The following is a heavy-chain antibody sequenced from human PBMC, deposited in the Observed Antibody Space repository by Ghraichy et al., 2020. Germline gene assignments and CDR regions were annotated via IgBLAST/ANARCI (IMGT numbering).Heavy chain of an antibody. Sequence: LSLTCAASGFTFSNAWMSWVRQAPGKGLEWVGRIKSKTDGGTTDYAAPVKGRFTISRDDSKNTLYLQMNSLKTEDTAVYYCTTGEDYSNYLDYWGQGTLVTVSS. CDR2: IKSKTDGGTT. D-gene: IGHD4-11*01. CDR1: GFTFSNAW. CDR3: TTGEDYSNYLDY. V-gene: IGHV3-15*01. J-gene: IGHJ4*02.